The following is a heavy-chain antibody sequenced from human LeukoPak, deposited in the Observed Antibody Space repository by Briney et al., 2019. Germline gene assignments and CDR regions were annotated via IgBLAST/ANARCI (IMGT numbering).Heavy chain of an antibody. V-gene: IGHV3-30*18. J-gene: IGHJ4*02. D-gene: IGHD3-10*01. CDR2: ISHDGSDS. CDR1: GFTFSSYG. Sequence: PGRSLRLSCAASGFTFSSYGIHWVRQAPGKGLEWVAVISHDGSDSHYADSVKGRFTISRDNSKNTVYLQMSSLRPEDTAVYFCAKELYFGSGSYPDYWGQGTLVRVSS. CDR3: AKELYFGSGSYPDY.